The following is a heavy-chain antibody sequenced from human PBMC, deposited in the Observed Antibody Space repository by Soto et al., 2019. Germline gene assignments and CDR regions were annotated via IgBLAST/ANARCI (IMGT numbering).Heavy chain of an antibody. D-gene: IGHD3-22*01. CDR3: ARGSSGYLFDY. CDR1: GGSIGSYY. CDR2: IYYSGST. V-gene: IGHV4-59*06. J-gene: IGHJ4*02. Sequence: PSETLSLTCSVSGGSIGSYYWSWIRQHPGKGLEWIVYIYYSGSTYDNPSLKSRVTISVDTSKNQFSLKLSSVTAADTAVYYCARGSSGYLFDYWGQGTLVTVSS.